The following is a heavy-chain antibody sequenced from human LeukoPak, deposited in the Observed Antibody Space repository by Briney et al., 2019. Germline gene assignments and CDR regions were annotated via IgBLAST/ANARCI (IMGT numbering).Heavy chain of an antibody. D-gene: IGHD3-22*01. CDR2: ISAYNGNT. V-gene: IGHV1-18*01. Sequence: ASVKVSCKASGYTFTSYGISWVRQAPGQGLEWMGWISAYNGNTNYAQKVQGRVTMTTDTSTSTAYMELRSLRSDDRAVYYCARVQSITTIAGDDAFDIWGQGTMVTVSS. J-gene: IGHJ3*02. CDR3: ARVQSITTIAGDDAFDI. CDR1: GYTFTSYG.